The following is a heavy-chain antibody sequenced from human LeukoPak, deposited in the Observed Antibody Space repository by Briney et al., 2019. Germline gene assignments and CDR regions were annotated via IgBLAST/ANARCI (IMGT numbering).Heavy chain of an antibody. D-gene: IGHD6-19*01. Sequence: GGSLRLSCATSGFTFTNFVMSWVRQAPWKGLEWVSSVSGGGSSTFYADSVRGRFTISRDIPKNTVYLQMNSLRAEDTAVYYCAKDFSSGWYLTWGQGTLVTVSS. CDR3: AKDFSSGWYLT. V-gene: IGHV3-23*01. J-gene: IGHJ5*02. CDR2: VSGGGSST. CDR1: GFTFTNFV.